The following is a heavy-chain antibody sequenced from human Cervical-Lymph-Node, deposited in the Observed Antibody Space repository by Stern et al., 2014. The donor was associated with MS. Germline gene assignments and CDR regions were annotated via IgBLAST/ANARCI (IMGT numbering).Heavy chain of an antibody. V-gene: IGHV3-21*01. Sequence: EVQLVESGGGLVKPGGSLRLSCAASGFTFSSYSMNWVRQAPGKGLEWVSSISRSSSYIYYADSVKGRFTISRDNAKNSLYLQMNSLRAEDTAVYYCARDKVGATFPDEYYYCYGMDVWGQGTTVTVSS. J-gene: IGHJ6*02. D-gene: IGHD1-26*01. CDR2: ISRSSSYI. CDR3: ARDKVGATFPDEYYYCYGMDV. CDR1: GFTFSSYS.